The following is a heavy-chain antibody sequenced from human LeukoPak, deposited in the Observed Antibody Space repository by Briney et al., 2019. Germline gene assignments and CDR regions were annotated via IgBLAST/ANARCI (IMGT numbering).Heavy chain of an antibody. CDR3: ARVPRKGSGVVVINDY. CDR2: INPNSGGT. J-gene: IGHJ4*02. Sequence: GASVKVSCKASGYTFTGYYMHWVRQAPGQGLEWMGWINPNSGGTNYAQKFQGRVTMTRDTSISTAYKELSRLRSDDTAVYYCARVPRKGSGVVVINDYWGQGTLVTVSS. CDR1: GYTFTGYY. D-gene: IGHD3-22*01. V-gene: IGHV1-2*02.